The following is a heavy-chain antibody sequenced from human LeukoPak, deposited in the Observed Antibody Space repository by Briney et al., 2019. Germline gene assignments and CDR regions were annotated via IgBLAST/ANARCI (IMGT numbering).Heavy chain of an antibody. CDR1: GFTFSSYG. V-gene: IGHV3-30*18. CDR3: AKDRGYDISFY. J-gene: IGHJ4*02. Sequence: GGSLRLSCAASGFTFSSYGMHWVRQAPGKGLEWVAVISYDGSNKYYADSVKGRFTISRDNSKNTLYLQMNSLRAEDTAVYYCAKDRGYDISFYWGQGTLVTVSS. CDR2: ISYDGSNK. D-gene: IGHD3-9*01.